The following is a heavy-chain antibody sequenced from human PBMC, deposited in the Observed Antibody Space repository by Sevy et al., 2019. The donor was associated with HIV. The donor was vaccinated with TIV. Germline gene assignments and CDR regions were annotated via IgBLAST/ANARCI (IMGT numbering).Heavy chain of an antibody. J-gene: IGHJ6*02. CDR2: IKQDGSEK. CDR1: GFTFSSYW. Sequence: GGSLRLSCAASGFTFSSYWMSWVRQAPGKGLEWVANIKQDGSEKYYVDSVKGRFTISRDNAKNSLYLQMNSLRAEDTAVYYCARDRIAVAGTSVDEYYYYYGMDVWGQGTTVTVSS. D-gene: IGHD6-19*01. V-gene: IGHV3-7*01. CDR3: ARDRIAVAGTSVDEYYYYYGMDV.